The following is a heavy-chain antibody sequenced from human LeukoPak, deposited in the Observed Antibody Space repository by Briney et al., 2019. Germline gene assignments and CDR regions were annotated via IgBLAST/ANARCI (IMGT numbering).Heavy chain of an antibody. D-gene: IGHD6-19*01. CDR1: GGSISSSNW. CDR2: IYHSGST. Sequence: KASETLSLTCAVSGGSISSSNWWSWVRPPPGKGLEWIGEIYHSGSTNYNPSLKSRVTISVDKSKNQFSLKLSSVTAADTAVYYCARAGIAVTGDFDYWGQGTLVTVSS. CDR3: ARAGIAVTGDFDY. V-gene: IGHV4-4*02. J-gene: IGHJ4*02.